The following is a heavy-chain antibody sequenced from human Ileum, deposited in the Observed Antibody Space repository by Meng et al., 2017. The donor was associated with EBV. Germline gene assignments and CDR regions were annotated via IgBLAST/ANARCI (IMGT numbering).Heavy chain of an antibody. V-gene: IGHV4-34*01. Sequence: QGQRQRWGAGLVKPSGTLSRPCAVYGGSFSGYYWTWIRQAPGRGLEWIGESNYAGSTNYNPSLKSRVTISVDTSKKQFSLNLTSVTAADTAVYYCARVMRRVNYNSGWYAKFWGQGNLVTVSS. CDR2: SNYAGST. CDR1: GGSFSGYY. D-gene: IGHD6-19*01. CDR3: ARVMRRVNYNSGWYAKF. J-gene: IGHJ4*02.